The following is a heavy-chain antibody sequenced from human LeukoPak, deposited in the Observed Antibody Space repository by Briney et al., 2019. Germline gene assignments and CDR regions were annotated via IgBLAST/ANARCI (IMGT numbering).Heavy chain of an antibody. J-gene: IGHJ5*02. CDR2: ISSSSSTI. CDR3: ARDLYGDYGLKLTLGFDP. V-gene: IGHV3-48*02. D-gene: IGHD4-17*01. CDR1: GFTFSSYS. Sequence: PGGSLRLSCAASGFTFSSYSMNWVRQAPGKGLEWVSYISSSSSTIYYADSVKGRFTISRDNAKNSLYLQMNSLRDEDTAVYYCARDLYGDYGLKLTLGFDPWGQGTLVTVSS.